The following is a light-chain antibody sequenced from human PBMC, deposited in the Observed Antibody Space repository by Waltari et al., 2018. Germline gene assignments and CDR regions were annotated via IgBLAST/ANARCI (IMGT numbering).Light chain of an antibody. CDR3: SSWTDSSRKGKLS. Sequence: QSALTQPPSASGSAGQSVTISCTGTTTDPRKFKYVSWYQQHPGKAPKLILYEIDRRPSGVPDRFSGSKSGDAASLTVSGLQAEDEAIYFCSSWTDSSRKGKLSFGGGTKLTVL. J-gene: IGLJ2*01. V-gene: IGLV2-8*01. CDR2: EID. CDR1: TTDPRKFKY.